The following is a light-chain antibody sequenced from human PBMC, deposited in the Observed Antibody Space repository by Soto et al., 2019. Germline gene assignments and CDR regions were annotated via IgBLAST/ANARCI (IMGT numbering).Light chain of an antibody. V-gene: IGLV2-14*01. CDR1: SSDVGGYNF. Sequence: QSALTQPASVSGSPGQSITISCTGTSSDVGGYNFVSWYQQHPGKAPKLMIYEVSKRPSGVSNRFSGSKSGNTASLTISGLQAEDEADYYCSSYAGSSIFVFGTGTKLTVL. CDR2: EVS. J-gene: IGLJ1*01. CDR3: SSYAGSSIFV.